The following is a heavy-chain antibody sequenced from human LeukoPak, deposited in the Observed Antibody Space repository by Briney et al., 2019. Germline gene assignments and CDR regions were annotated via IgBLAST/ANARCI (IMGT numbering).Heavy chain of an antibody. CDR2: INNGGSII. Sequence: GGSLRLSCAASGFIFSRYWMHWVRQAPGKELVWVSRINNGGSIINTADSVKGRFTISRDNAKDMLYLQMDSLRAEDTAIYYCARGPSVLGAIDNWGQGTLVAVSS. V-gene: IGHV3-74*01. D-gene: IGHD3-10*01. CDR1: GFIFSRYW. J-gene: IGHJ4*02. CDR3: ARGPSVLGAIDN.